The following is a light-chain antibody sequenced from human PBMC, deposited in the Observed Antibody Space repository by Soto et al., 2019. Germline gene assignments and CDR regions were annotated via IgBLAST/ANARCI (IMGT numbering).Light chain of an antibody. V-gene: IGKV3-15*01. CDR3: QQYINWPRWT. CDR2: GAS. Sequence: EIVMTQSPATLSVSPGERATLSCRASQSVSSNLAWYQQKPGQAPRLLIYGASTRATGIPARFSGSGSGTEFTLTISSLQSEDSAVYYCQQYINWPRWTFGQGTKVEIK. J-gene: IGKJ1*01. CDR1: QSVSSN.